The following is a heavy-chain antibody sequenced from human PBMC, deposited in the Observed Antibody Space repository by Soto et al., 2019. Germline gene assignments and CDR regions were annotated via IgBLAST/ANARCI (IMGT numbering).Heavy chain of an antibody. CDR2: LDQDGSER. D-gene: IGHD3-16*01. V-gene: IGHV3-7*01. J-gene: IGHJ4*01. CDR1: GFTFSTYW. CDR3: VCGGNFFVY. Sequence: VQLVESGGGLVQPGGSLRLSCAASGFTFSTYWMTWVRQPPGKGLEWVANLDQDGSERYYVDSVRGRFTISRDNTKNSLILQMNSLRTEDTAVYYCVCGGNFFVYWGQGTLVTVSP.